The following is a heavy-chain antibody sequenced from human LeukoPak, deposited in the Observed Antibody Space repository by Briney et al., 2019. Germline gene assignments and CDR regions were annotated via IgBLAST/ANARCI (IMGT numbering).Heavy chain of an antibody. Sequence: ASVKVSCKASGYTFTGYYMHWVRQAPGPGLEWMGWINPNSGGTNYAQKFQGRVTMTRDTSISTAYMELSRLRSDDTAVYYCARAPMVRGVIVWFDPWGQGTLVTVSS. V-gene: IGHV1-2*02. CDR3: ARAPMVRGVIVWFDP. D-gene: IGHD3-10*01. CDR1: GYTFTGYY. J-gene: IGHJ5*02. CDR2: INPNSGGT.